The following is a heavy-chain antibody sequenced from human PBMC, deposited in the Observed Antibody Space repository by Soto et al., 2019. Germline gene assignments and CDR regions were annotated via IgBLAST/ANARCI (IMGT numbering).Heavy chain of an antibody. CDR3: AISDCSESSGSTFDY. Sequence: SETLSLTCTVSGGSISSYYWSWIRQPPGKGLEWIGYIYYSGSTNYNPSLKSRVTISVDTSKNQFSLKLSSVTAADTAVYYCAISDCSESSGSTFDYWGQGTLVTVSS. V-gene: IGHV4-59*08. D-gene: IGHD3-22*01. CDR2: IYYSGST. J-gene: IGHJ4*02. CDR1: GGSISSYY.